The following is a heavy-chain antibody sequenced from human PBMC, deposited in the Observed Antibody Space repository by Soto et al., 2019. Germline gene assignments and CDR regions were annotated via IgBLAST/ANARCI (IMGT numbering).Heavy chain of an antibody. J-gene: IGHJ3*02. D-gene: IGHD4-17*01. CDR3: ARDFWTTVTLWAFDI. Sequence: EVQLVESGGGLVQPGGSLRLSCAASGFTFSSYAMHWVRQAPGKGLEYVSTISSNGGSTYYANSVKGRFTISRDNSKNTLYLQMGSLRAEDMAVYYCARDFWTTVTLWAFDIWGQGTMVTVSS. V-gene: IGHV3-64*01. CDR2: ISSNGGST. CDR1: GFTFSSYA.